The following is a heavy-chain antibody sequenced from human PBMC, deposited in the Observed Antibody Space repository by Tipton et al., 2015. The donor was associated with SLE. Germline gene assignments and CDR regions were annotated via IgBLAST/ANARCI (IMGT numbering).Heavy chain of an antibody. D-gene: IGHD1-1*01. CDR3: ARQTATGPYNYYFDAMDV. CDR2: VYYSGIT. Sequence: TLSLTCTVSGGSINTSDYFWGWIRQPPGKGLEWIGIVYYSGITYYNPSLQSRISMSVDTYKNQFSVKLNSVTAADSAVFFCARQTATGPYNYYFDAMDVWGQGTTVPVSS. J-gene: IGHJ6*02. V-gene: IGHV4-39*07. CDR1: GGSINTSDYF.